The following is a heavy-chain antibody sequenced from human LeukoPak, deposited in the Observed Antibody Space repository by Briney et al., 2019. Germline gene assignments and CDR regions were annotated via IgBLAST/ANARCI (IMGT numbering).Heavy chain of an antibody. CDR3: ARDPGYSGYDFGSANDY. J-gene: IGHJ4*02. D-gene: IGHD5-12*01. CDR2: INPSGGST. V-gene: IGHV1-46*01. CDR1: GYTFTSYY. Sequence: GASVKVSCKASGYTFTSYYMHWVRQAPGQGLEWMGIINPSGGSTSYAQKFQGRVTMTRDTSTSTVYMELSSLRSEDTAVYYCARDPGYSGYDFGSANDYWSQGTLVTVSS.